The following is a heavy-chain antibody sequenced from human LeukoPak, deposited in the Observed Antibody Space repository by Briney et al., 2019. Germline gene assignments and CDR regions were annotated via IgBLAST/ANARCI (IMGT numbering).Heavy chain of an antibody. Sequence: GGSLRLSCAASGFTFSSYGMHWVRQAPGKGLEWVAVISYDGSNKYYADSVKGRFTISRDNSKNTLYLQMNSLRAEDTAVYYCTTSSSGWYHFDYWGQGTLVTVSS. J-gene: IGHJ4*02. D-gene: IGHD6-19*01. CDR2: ISYDGSNK. V-gene: IGHV3-30*03. CDR1: GFTFSSYG. CDR3: TTSSSGWYHFDY.